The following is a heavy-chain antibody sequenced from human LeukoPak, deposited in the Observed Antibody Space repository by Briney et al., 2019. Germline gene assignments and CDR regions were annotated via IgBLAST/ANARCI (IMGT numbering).Heavy chain of an antibody. CDR1: GFTFDDYA. CDR2: ISWNSGSI. D-gene: IGHD2-15*01. Sequence: PGGSLRLSCAASGFTFDDYAMHWVRQAPGKGLGWDSGISWNSGSIGYADSVKGRFTISRDNAKNSLYLQMNSLRAEDTAVYYCARVYCSGGSCYQYYYYYGMDVWGQGTTVTVSS. J-gene: IGHJ6*02. V-gene: IGHV3-9*01. CDR3: ARVYCSGGSCYQYYYYYGMDV.